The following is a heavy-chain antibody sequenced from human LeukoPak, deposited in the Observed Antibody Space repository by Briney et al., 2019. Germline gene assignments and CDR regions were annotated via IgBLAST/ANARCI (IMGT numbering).Heavy chain of an antibody. V-gene: IGHV6-1*01. CDR3: ARDRILTDYGMDV. CDR2: TYYRSKWYN. CDR1: GDSVSSNSAA. Sequence: SQTLSLTCAISGDSVSSNSAAWSWIRQSPSRGLEWLGRTYYRSKWYNDYAVSVKSRITINPDTSKNQFSLQLNSVTPEDTAVYYCARDRILTDYGMDVWGQGTTVTVSS. D-gene: IGHD1-14*01. J-gene: IGHJ6*02.